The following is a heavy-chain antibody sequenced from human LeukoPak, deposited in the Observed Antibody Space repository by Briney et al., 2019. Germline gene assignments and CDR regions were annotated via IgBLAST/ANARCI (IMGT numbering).Heavy chain of an antibody. Sequence: ASVKVSCKASGYTFTGYYMHWVRQAPGQGLEWMGWINPNSGGTNYAQKFQGRVTMTGDTSISTAYMELSRLRSDDTAVYYCARDPKDSSGWYYFDYWGQGTLVTVSS. CDR1: GYTFTGYY. CDR3: ARDPKDSSGWYYFDY. V-gene: IGHV1-2*02. D-gene: IGHD6-19*01. CDR2: INPNSGGT. J-gene: IGHJ4*02.